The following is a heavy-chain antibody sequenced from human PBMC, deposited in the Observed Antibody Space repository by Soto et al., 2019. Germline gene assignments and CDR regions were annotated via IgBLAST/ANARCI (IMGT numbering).Heavy chain of an antibody. D-gene: IGHD1-7*01. CDR3: ARGAWRWNYDY. V-gene: IGHV4-34*01. CDR1: GGSFSGYY. J-gene: IGHJ4*02. Sequence: SETLSLTCAVYGGSFSGYYWSWIRQPPGKGLEWIGEINHSGSTNYNPSLKSRVTISVDTSKNQFSLKLSSVTAADTAVYCCARGAWRWNYDYWGQGTLVTVSS. CDR2: INHSGST.